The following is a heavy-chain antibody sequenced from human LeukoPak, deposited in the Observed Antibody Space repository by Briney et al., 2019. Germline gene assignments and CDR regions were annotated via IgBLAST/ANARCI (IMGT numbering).Heavy chain of an antibody. J-gene: IGHJ4*02. V-gene: IGHV3-23*01. Sequence: GGSLRLSCAASGFTFSNYAMTWVRQAQGKGLQWISAITGSGGTTYYADSVKGRFAISRDNSKNTLYLQMNSLRAEDTAVYYCATLMRGPTGYSGYGGEDYWGQGTLVTVSS. D-gene: IGHD5-12*01. CDR2: ITGSGGTT. CDR1: GFTFSNYA. CDR3: ATLMRGPTGYSGYGGEDY.